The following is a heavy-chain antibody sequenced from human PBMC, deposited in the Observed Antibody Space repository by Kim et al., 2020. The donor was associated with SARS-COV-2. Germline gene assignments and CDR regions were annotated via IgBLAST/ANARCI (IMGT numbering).Heavy chain of an antibody. CDR3: AVKIRGDGYY. CDR2: INHSGST. D-gene: IGHD3-10*01. V-gene: IGHV4-34*01. Sequence: SETLSLTCAVYGGSFSGYYWSWIRQPPGKGLEWIGEINHSGSTNYNPSLKSRVTISVDTSKNQFSLKLSSVTAADTAVYYCAVKIRGDGYYWGQGTLVTVSS. J-gene: IGHJ4*02. CDR1: GGSFSGYY.